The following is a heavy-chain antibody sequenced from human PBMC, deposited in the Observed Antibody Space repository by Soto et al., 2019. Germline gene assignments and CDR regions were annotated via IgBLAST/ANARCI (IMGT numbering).Heavy chain of an antibody. CDR2: ISGYGGST. CDR3: AKQRTTVTTSFDY. V-gene: IGHV3-23*01. Sequence: EVQLLESGGGLVQPGGSLTVSCAASGFTFGAHPMSWVRLAPGKGLEWVSTISGYGGSTYYPDSLKDRFIISRDNSKNTLYLQINTLRAEDTAIYFCAKQRTTVTTSFDYWGQGTLVTVSS. CDR1: GFTFGAHP. D-gene: IGHD4-17*01. J-gene: IGHJ4*02.